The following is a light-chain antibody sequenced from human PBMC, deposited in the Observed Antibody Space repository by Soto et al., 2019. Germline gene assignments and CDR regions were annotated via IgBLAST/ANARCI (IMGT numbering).Light chain of an antibody. J-gene: IGLJ7*01. Sequence: QSVLTQPPSASGTPGQRVTISCSGSSSNIGSNTVNWYQQLPGTAPKLLIYSNNQRPSGVPDRFSGSKSGTSASLAISGLQSEDEADDYCAAWDDSLNAHAVFGGGTQLTVL. CDR1: SSNIGSNT. CDR3: AAWDDSLNAHAV. V-gene: IGLV1-44*01. CDR2: SNN.